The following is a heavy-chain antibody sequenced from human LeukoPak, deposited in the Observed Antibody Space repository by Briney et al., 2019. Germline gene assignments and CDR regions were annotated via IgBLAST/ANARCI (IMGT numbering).Heavy chain of an antibody. Sequence: SGGSLRLSCAASGFTFSGYAMSWVRQAPGKGLVWVSAIGGGGGSTYYVDSVKGRFTISRDNSKNTLYLQMNSLRAEDTAIYYCAKEATYSSTWYGADYWGQGTLVTVSS. D-gene: IGHD6-13*01. CDR3: AKEATYSSTWYGADY. V-gene: IGHV3-23*01. CDR2: IGGGGGST. J-gene: IGHJ4*02. CDR1: GFTFSGYA.